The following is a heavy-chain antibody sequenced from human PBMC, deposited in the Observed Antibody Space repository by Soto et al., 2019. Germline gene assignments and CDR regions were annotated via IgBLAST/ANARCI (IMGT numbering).Heavy chain of an antibody. CDR3: ARVLVRGAYGMDV. Sequence: ASVKVSCKASGYTFTSYYMHWVRQAPGQGLEWMGIINPSGGSTSYAQRFQGRVTMTRDTSTSTVYMELSSLRSEDTAVYYCARVLVRGAYGMDVWGQGTTVTVSS. CDR2: INPSGGST. D-gene: IGHD3-10*01. CDR1: GYTFTSYY. J-gene: IGHJ6*02. V-gene: IGHV1-46*01.